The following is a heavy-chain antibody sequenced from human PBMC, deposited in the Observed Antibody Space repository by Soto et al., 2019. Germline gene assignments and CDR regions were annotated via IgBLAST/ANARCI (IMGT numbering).Heavy chain of an antibody. V-gene: IGHV1-69*15. CDR3: AREDRDRETGLVPAAIDGMDV. D-gene: IGHD2-2*01. CDR2: IIPIFGIA. CDR1: GGSFSRYS. Sequence: KVSCKASGGSFSRYSITWVRQAHGHGLEWIGRIIPIFGIASYAQKFPGRVTITADESTSTAYMELSSLRSDGTAVYYCAREDRDRETGLVPAAIDGMDVWGQGTTVTVSS. J-gene: IGHJ6*02.